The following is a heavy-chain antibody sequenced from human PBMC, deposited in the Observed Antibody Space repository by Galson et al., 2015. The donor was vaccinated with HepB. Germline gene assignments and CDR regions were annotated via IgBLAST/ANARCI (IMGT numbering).Heavy chain of an antibody. J-gene: IGHJ4*02. Sequence: SVKVSCKASGYTFTSYAMHWVRQAPGQRLEWMGWINAGNGNTKYSQKFQGRVTITRDTSASTAYMELSSLRSEDTAVYYCAGGGPGGATNPFDYWGQGTLVTVSS. CDR1: GYTFTSYA. CDR2: INAGNGNT. CDR3: AGGGPGGATNPFDY. V-gene: IGHV1-3*01. D-gene: IGHD5-12*01.